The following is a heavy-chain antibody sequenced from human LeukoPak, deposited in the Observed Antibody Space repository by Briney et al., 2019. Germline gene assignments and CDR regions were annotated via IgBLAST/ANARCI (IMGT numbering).Heavy chain of an antibody. D-gene: IGHD3-10*01. Sequence: GGSLRLSCAASGFTFSSYWMSWVRQAPGKGLEWVANIKQDGSEKYYVDSVKGRFTISRDNAKNSLYLQMNSLRAEDTAVYYCARAQYYYGSGSYWYWGQGTLVTVSS. CDR2: IKQDGSEK. V-gene: IGHV3-7*04. J-gene: IGHJ4*02. CDR1: GFTFSSYW. CDR3: ARAQYYYGSGSYWY.